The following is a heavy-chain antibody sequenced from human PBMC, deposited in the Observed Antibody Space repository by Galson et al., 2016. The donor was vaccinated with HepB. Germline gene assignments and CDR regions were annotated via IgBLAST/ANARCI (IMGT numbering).Heavy chain of an antibody. D-gene: IGHD2-15*01. Sequence: PALVKPTQTLTLTCNFSGFSLTTLGVGVGWIRQPPGKALEWLALIYWDDDKRYSPSLKNRLTITKDTSKNQVLLTMANMDPVDTATYYCAHRGSVSSTGGGFDIWGLGTLVTVSS. J-gene: IGHJ3*02. CDR2: IYWDDDK. CDR1: GFSLTTLGVG. CDR3: AHRGSVSSTGGGFDI. V-gene: IGHV2-5*02.